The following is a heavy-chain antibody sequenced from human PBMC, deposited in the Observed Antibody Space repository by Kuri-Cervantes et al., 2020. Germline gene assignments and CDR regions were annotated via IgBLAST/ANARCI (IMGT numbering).Heavy chain of an antibody. CDR2: IKQDGSEK. V-gene: IGHV3-7*01. Sequence: GGSLRLSCAASGFTFSSYAMHWVRQAPGKGLEWVANIKQDGSEKYYVDSVKGRFTISRDNAKNSLYLQMNSLRAEDTAVYYCARDRPYYDYVWGSYRYLFDYWGQGTLVTVSS. D-gene: IGHD3-16*02. CDR3: ARDRPYYDYVWGSYRYLFDY. CDR1: GFTFSSYA. J-gene: IGHJ4*02.